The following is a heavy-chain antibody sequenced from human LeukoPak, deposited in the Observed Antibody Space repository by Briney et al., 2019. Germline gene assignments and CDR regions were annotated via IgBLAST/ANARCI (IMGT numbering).Heavy chain of an antibody. D-gene: IGHD3-10*01. Sequence: GGSLRLSCAASGFTFDDYTMHWVRQAPGKGLEWVSGISWNSGSIGYADSVKGRFTISRDNAKNSLYLQMNSLRAEDTALYYCAKYRPFGEGFRYFDYWGQGTLVTVSS. V-gene: IGHV3-9*01. CDR3: AKYRPFGEGFRYFDY. CDR2: ISWNSGSI. J-gene: IGHJ4*02. CDR1: GFTFDDYT.